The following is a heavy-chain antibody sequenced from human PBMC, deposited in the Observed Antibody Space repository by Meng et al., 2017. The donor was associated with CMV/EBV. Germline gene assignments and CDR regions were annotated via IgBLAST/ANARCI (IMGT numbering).Heavy chain of an antibody. CDR1: GYTFTSYG. CDR3: ARGRYCSSTSCSDFQH. V-gene: IGHV1-18*01. D-gene: IGHD2-2*01. Sequence: ASVKVSCKASGYTFTSYGISWVRQAPGQGLEWMGWISAYNGNTNHAQKLQGRVTMTTDTSTSTAYMELRSLRSDDTAVYYCARGRYCSSTSCSDFQHWGQGTLVTVSS. CDR2: ISAYNGNT. J-gene: IGHJ1*01.